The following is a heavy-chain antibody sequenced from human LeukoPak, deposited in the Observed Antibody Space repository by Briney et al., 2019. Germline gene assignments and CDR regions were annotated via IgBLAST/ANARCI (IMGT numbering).Heavy chain of an antibody. V-gene: IGHV4-39*01. CDR2: IYYSGST. Sequence: SETLSLTCTVSGGSISSSSYYRGWIRQPPGKGLEWIGSIYYSGSTYYNPSLKSRVTISVYTSKNQFSLKLSSVTAADTAVYYCAFDYYYGSGLPYWGQGTLVTVSS. CDR1: GGSISSSSYY. CDR3: AFDYYYGSGLPY. J-gene: IGHJ4*02. D-gene: IGHD3-10*01.